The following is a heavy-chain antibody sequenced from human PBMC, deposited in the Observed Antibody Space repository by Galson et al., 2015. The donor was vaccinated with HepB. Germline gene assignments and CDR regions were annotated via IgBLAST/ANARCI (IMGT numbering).Heavy chain of an antibody. V-gene: IGHV1-69*13. CDR2: IIPIFGTA. CDR3: AGTRGRRDTAMAHLYFDY. Sequence: SVKVSCKASGGTFSSYAISWVRQAPGQGLEWMGGIIPIFGTANYAQKFQGRVTITADESTSTAYMELSSLRSEDTAVYYCAGTRGRRDTAMAHLYFDYWGQGTLVTVSS. D-gene: IGHD5-18*01. J-gene: IGHJ4*02. CDR1: GGTFSSYA.